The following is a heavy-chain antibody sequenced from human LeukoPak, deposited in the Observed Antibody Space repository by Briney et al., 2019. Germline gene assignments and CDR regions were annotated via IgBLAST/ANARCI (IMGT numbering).Heavy chain of an antibody. CDR3: ARDKAVGMDV. CDR1: GFTFSSYS. V-gene: IGHV3-48*01. Sequence: GGSLRLSCAASGFTFSSYSMKWVRQAPGKGLEWVSYISSSSSTIYYADSVKGRFTISRDNAKNSLYLQMNSLRAEDTAVYYCARDKAVGMDVWGQGTTVTVSS. D-gene: IGHD6-19*01. J-gene: IGHJ6*02. CDR2: ISSSSSTI.